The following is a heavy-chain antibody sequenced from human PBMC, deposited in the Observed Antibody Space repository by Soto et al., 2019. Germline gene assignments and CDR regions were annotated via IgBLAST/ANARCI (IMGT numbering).Heavy chain of an antibody. CDR2: INHSGST. J-gene: IGHJ3*02. Sequence: LSLTCAVYNGSFSVYYWTWIRQPPGKGLEWIGEINHSGSTNYNPSLKSRVTISVDTSKNQFSLKLSSVTAADTAVYYCARDSTRRGACDIWGQGTMVTVSS. D-gene: IGHD2-2*01. CDR3: ARDSTRRGACDI. CDR1: NGSFSVYY. V-gene: IGHV4-34*01.